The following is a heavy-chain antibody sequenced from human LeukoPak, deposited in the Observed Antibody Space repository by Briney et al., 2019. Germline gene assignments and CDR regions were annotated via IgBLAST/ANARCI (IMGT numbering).Heavy chain of an antibody. J-gene: IGHJ4*02. Sequence: GGSLRLSCAASGFTFDTYALSWVRRAPGKGLEWVSAISGSGTNTYYADSVKGRFTISRDNSKGTVFLQMNSLRAEDTALYYCAKTVTTTIPYYFDYWGQGTLVTVSS. CDR1: GFTFDTYA. CDR3: AKTVTTTIPYYFDY. CDR2: ISGSGTNT. D-gene: IGHD4-17*01. V-gene: IGHV3-23*01.